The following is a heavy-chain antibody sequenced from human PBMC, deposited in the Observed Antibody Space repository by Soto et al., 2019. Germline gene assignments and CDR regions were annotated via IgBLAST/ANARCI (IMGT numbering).Heavy chain of an antibody. CDR2: IRSKADGGAA. J-gene: IGHJ4*02. CDR3: TTDGPPVALGGYFDY. V-gene: IGHV3-15*01. CDR1: GFTFSSAW. Sequence: EVQLVESGGGLVEPGGSLRLSCAASGFTFSSAWMSWVRQVPGKGLEWVGRIRSKADGGAAACAEPVKDRFTVSRDDSENTVYLQMNSLKTEDTAVYYSTTDGPPVALGGYFDYWGQGTLVTVSS. D-gene: IGHD3-16*01.